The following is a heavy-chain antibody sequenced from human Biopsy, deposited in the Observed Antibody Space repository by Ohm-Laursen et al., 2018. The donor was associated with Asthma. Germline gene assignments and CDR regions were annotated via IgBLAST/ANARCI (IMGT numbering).Heavy chain of an antibody. Sequence: SDTLSLTWAVSGGSISGFYWSWIRQPPGKRLEWIGYIYYTGTTNYNPSLKSRVSISVDTSKNQFSLKLTSVTAADTAVYYCARDFGGWYYFDNWGQGSLVTVSS. D-gene: IGHD3-3*01. CDR3: ARDFGGWYYFDN. J-gene: IGHJ4*02. CDR2: IYYTGTT. CDR1: GGSISGFY. V-gene: IGHV4-59*13.